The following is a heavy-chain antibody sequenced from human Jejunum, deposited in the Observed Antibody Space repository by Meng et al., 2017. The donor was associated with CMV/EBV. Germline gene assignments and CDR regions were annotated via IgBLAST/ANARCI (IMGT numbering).Heavy chain of an antibody. Sequence: TGSGASVNRRDFYWSWIRQPPGGGLEWIGYVDYTGGANYNSSLESRVVISVDISKNQISLELHTVTAADTAVYFCARDSLSGGSNFWGQGTLVTVSS. CDR1: GASVNRRDFY. CDR2: VDYTGGA. V-gene: IGHV4-61*08. D-gene: IGHD3-16*01. J-gene: IGHJ4*02. CDR3: ARDSLSGGSNF.